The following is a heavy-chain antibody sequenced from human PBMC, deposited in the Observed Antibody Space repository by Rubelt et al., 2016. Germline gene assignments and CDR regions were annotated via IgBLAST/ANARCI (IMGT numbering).Heavy chain of an antibody. CDR2: ISSSSSYI. CDR1: GFTFSGSA. V-gene: IGHV3-21*01. Sequence: EVQLVESGGGLVQSGGSLKLSCAASGFTFSGSAIHWVRQAPGKGLEWVSSISSSSSYIYYADSVKGRFTISRDNAKNSLYLQMDSLGAEDTAVYYCARAGGSYRLDFWGQGTLVTVSS. D-gene: IGHD1-26*01. J-gene: IGHJ4*02. CDR3: ARAGGSYRLDF.